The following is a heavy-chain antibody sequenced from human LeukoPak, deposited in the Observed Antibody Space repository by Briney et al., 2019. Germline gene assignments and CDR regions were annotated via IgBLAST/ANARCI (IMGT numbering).Heavy chain of an antibody. V-gene: IGHV1-2*02. CDR2: MNPNSGGT. CDR1: GYTFTGYY. J-gene: IGHJ4*02. Sequence: EASVKVSCKASGYTFTGYYMHWVRQAPGQGLEWMAWMNPNSGGTSYAQKFQGRVTMTRDTSISTAYMELSRLRFDDTAVYYCARNKEGKSLDYWGQGTLVTVSS. CDR3: ARNKEGKSLDY.